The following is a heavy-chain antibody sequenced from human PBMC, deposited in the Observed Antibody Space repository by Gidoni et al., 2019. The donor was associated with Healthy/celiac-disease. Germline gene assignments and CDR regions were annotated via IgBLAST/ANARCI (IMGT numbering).Heavy chain of an antibody. Sequence: EVQLVESGGGLVQPGGSLRLYCAASGFTFSRYWMSWVRQAPGKGLEWVANIKQAGSEKYYVDSVKGRFTISRDNAKNSLYLQMNSLRAEDTAVYYCARERPYGSGLDYWGQGTLVTVSS. V-gene: IGHV3-7*01. CDR2: IKQAGSEK. J-gene: IGHJ4*02. CDR3: ARERPYGSGLDY. D-gene: IGHD3-10*01. CDR1: GFTFSRYW.